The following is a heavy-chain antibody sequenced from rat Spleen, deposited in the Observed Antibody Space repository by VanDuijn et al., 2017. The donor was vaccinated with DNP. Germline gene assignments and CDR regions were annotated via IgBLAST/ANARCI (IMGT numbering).Heavy chain of an antibody. D-gene: IGHD1-11*01. V-gene: IGHV4-2*01. CDR3: ARLGWHGWFAY. J-gene: IGHJ3*01. Sequence: EVKLVESGGGLVQPGRSLKLSCAASGFNLNDYWMGWVRQATGKGLEWIGEINKDSSTMNYTPSLKYKFNISRDNAKNTLYLQMSKLGSEDTAIYYCARLGWHGWFAYWGQGTLVTVSS. CDR1: GFNLNDYW. CDR2: INKDSSTM.